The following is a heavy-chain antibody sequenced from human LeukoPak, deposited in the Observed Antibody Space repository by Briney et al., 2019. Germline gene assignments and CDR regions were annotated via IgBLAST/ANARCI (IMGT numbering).Heavy chain of an antibody. V-gene: IGHV1-69*01. Sequence: ASVKVSCKASGGTCSSYAISWVRQAPGQGLEWMGGIIPIVGTANYAQKFQGIVTLTADESTSTAYMELSSLRSEDTAVYYCARALVTMVRGVITFDYWGQGTLVTVSS. D-gene: IGHD3-10*01. CDR3: ARALVTMVRGVITFDY. CDR1: GGTCSSYA. CDR2: IIPIVGTA. J-gene: IGHJ4*02.